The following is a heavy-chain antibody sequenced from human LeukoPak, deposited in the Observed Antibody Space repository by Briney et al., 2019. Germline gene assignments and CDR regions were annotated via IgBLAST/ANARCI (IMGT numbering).Heavy chain of an antibody. CDR1: GFTFSTYK. V-gene: IGHV3-48*03. Sequence: GGSLRLSCAASGFTFSTYKMNWVRQAPGKGLEWVSYIRSTGSSTAYADSVKGRFTISRDNAKNSLYLQMNSLRAEDTAVYYCAELGITMIGGVWGKGTTVTISS. CDR3: AELGITMIGGV. J-gene: IGHJ6*04. D-gene: IGHD3-10*02. CDR2: IRSTGSST.